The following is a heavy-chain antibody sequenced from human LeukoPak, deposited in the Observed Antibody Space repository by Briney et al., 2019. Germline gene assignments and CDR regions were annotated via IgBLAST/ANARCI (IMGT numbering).Heavy chain of an antibody. CDR3: ARWESDFWSGYFRFDP. CDR2: IYYSGST. D-gene: IGHD3-3*01. V-gene: IGHV4-61*05. Sequence: SATLSLTCTVSGGSISSSSYYWVWIRQPPGKGLEWIGYIYYSGSTNYNPSLKSRVTISVDTSKNQFSLKLSSVTAADTAVYYCARWESDFWSGYFRFDPWGQGTLVTVSS. J-gene: IGHJ5*02. CDR1: GGSISSSSYY.